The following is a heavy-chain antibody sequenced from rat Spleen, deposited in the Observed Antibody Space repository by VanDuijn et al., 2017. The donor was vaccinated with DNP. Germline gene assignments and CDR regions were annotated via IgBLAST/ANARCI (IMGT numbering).Heavy chain of an antibody. Sequence: EVQLVETGGGLVQPGRSLKLSCAASGFTFSDSAMPWVRQSPKKGLEWVAAIFYDDSRTYHRASVKGRFTISRDNSKSTLYLQMDSLRSEETATYYMARGSGYNPPYAKDAWGQGTSVSVSS. CDR2: IFYDDSRT. CDR1: GFTFSDSA. V-gene: IGHV5-7*01. D-gene: IGHD1-9*01. CDR3: ARGSGYNPPYAKDA. J-gene: IGHJ4*01.